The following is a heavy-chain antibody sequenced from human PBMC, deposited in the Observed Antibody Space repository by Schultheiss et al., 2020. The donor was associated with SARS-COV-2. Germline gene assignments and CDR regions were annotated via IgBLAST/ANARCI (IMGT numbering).Heavy chain of an antibody. J-gene: IGHJ4*02. D-gene: IGHD6-19*01. CDR1: GSTFNRYG. CDR2: ISTYNVNT. Sequence: ASVKVSCGASGSTFNRYGISWVRQAPGQRLEWMGWISTYNVNTKYAQKFQGRVTLTTDTSTNTAYMELRSLRSDDTAVYYCATEGWLGSTRLFDSWGQGTLVTVSS. V-gene: IGHV1-18*01. CDR3: ATEGWLGSTRLFDS.